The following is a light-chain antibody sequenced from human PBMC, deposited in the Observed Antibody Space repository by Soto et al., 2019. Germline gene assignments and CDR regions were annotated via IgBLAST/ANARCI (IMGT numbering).Light chain of an antibody. J-gene: IGKJ2*01. CDR1: QRIDNF. V-gene: IGKV1-39*01. CDR2: GAS. CDR3: QQRYKTSLSS. Sequence: DIQMTQSPSFLSASVGDRVTITCRASQRIDNFLNWYQQKPGKAPKLLIYGASSLQSGVPSRFXXSGSGTDFTLTITSLQPEDSATYHCQQRYKTSLSSFGQGTKVEIK.